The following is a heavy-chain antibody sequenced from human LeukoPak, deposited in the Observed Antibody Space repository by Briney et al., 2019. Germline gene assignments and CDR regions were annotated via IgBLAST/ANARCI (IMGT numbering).Heavy chain of an antibody. V-gene: IGHV4-39*07. CDR3: ATETSGSYLD. CDR1: GGSISSSSYY. CDR2: IYYSGNT. Sequence: SETLSLTCTVSGGSISSSSYYWGWIRQPPGKGLEWIGSIYYSGNTYYNPSLKSRVTISVDTSKNQFSLKLSSVTAADTAVYYCATETSGSYLDWGQGTLVTVSS. J-gene: IGHJ4*02. D-gene: IGHD1-26*01.